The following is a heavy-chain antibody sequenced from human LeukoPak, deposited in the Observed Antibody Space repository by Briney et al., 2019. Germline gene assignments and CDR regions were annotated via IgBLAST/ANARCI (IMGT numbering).Heavy chain of an antibody. CDR1: GGSISSYY. CDR2: IFYSGSP. Sequence: PSETLSLTCTVSGGSISSYYWSWIRQPPGKGLEWIGNIFYSGSPNYNPSLKSRVTISFDTSKNQFSLKLSSVTAADTAVYYCARVGHIAPAGTYDYWGQGTLVTVSS. J-gene: IGHJ4*02. CDR3: ARVGHIAPAGTYDY. D-gene: IGHD6-13*01. V-gene: IGHV4-59*08.